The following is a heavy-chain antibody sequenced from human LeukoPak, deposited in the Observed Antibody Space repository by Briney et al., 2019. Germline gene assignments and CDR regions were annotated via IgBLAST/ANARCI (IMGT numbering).Heavy chain of an antibody. Sequence: PGGSLRLSCAASGFTFSSYAMHWVRQAPGKGLEWVAVISYDGSNKYYADSVKGRFTISRDNAKNSLYLQMNSLRAEDTAVYYCARNNWFGEFENWFDPWGQGTLVTVSS. J-gene: IGHJ5*02. D-gene: IGHD3-10*01. CDR1: GFTFSSYA. V-gene: IGHV3-30*04. CDR2: ISYDGSNK. CDR3: ARNNWFGEFENWFDP.